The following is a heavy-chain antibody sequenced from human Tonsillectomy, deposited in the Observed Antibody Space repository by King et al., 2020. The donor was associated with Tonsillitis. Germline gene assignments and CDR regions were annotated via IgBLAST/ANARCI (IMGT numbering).Heavy chain of an antibody. D-gene: IGHD1-26*01. CDR2: ISWNSGSI. J-gene: IGHJ6*02. CDR1: GFTFDDYA. CDR3: AKDIVGATYYYNAMDV. V-gene: IGHV3-9*01. Sequence: QLVPSGGGLVQPGRSLRLSCAASGFTFDDYAMHWVRQAPGKGLEWVSGISWNSGSIGYADSVKGRFTISRDNAKISLYLQMNSLRPEDTALYYFAKDIVGATYYYNAMDVWGQGTTVTVSS.